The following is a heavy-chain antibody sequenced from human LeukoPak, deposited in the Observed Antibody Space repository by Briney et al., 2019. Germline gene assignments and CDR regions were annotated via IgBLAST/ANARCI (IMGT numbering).Heavy chain of an antibody. CDR1: GFTFGSYG. Sequence: PGGSLRLSCAASGFTFGSYGMHWVRQAPGKGLEWVAVISYDGSNKYYADSVKGRFTISRDNSKNTLYLQMNSLRAEDTAVYYCAKGGVYYFDSWGQGTLVTVSS. J-gene: IGHJ4*02. V-gene: IGHV3-30*18. CDR2: ISYDGSNK. CDR3: AKGGVYYFDS.